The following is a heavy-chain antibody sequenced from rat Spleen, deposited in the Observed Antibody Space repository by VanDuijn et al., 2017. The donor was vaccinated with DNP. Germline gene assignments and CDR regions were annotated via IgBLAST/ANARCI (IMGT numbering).Heavy chain of an antibody. Sequence: EMQLQESGPGLVRPSQSLSLTCSVTGYSIPNNYWAWIRKFPGNKMEWMGYISYSGSTGYNPSLKSRISITRDTSKNQFFLQLNSVTTEDTATYYCARGLNYGGYNYYWYFDFWGPGTMVTVSS. V-gene: IGHV3-1*01. J-gene: IGHJ1*01. CDR3: ARGLNYGGYNYYWYFDF. D-gene: IGHD1-11*01. CDR1: GYSIPNNY. CDR2: ISYSGST.